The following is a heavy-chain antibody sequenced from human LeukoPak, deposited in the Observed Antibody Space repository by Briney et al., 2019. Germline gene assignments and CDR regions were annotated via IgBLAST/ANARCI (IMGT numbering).Heavy chain of an antibody. CDR3: ARRWEVMTAFDI. J-gene: IGHJ3*02. D-gene: IGHD1-26*01. V-gene: IGHV4-34*01. Sequence: SETLSLTCAVYGGSFSGYYWSWIRQPPGKGLEWIGEINHSGSTNYNPSLKTRVTISVDTSKNQFSLKLSSLTAADTAAYYCARRWEVMTAFDIWGQGTMVTVSS. CDR2: INHSGST. CDR1: GGSFSGYY.